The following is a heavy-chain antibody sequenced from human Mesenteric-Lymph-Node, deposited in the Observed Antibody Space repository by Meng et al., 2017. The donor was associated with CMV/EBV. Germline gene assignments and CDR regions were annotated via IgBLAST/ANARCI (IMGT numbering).Heavy chain of an antibody. CDR3: ASAHIVPAAVDY. V-gene: IGHV3-11*01. J-gene: IGHJ4*02. D-gene: IGHD2-2*01. CDR1: GFTFSDYY. CDR2: ISSSGSTI. Sequence: CAASGFTFSDYYMSWIRQAPGKGLEWVSYISSSGSTIYYADSVKGRFTISRDNAKNSLYLQMNSLRAEDTAVYYCASAHIVPAAVDYWGQGTLVTVSS.